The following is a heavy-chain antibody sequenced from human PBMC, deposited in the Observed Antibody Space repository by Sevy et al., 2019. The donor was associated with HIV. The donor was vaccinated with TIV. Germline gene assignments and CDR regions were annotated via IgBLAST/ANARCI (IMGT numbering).Heavy chain of an antibody. CDR1: GMTFSTSV. J-gene: IGHJ3*02. CDR2: ISGDTYYT. V-gene: IGHV3-21*01. CDR3: TRASLLGYCSTTSCYYAFDI. D-gene: IGHD2-2*01. Sequence: GGSLRLSCNASGMTFSTSVMNWVRQSPDRGLEWVSAISGDTYYTHYADSMRGRFIVSRDNAKNSLFLEMNSLTVEDTAVYYCTRASLLGYCSTTSCYYAFDIWGPRTVVTVSS.